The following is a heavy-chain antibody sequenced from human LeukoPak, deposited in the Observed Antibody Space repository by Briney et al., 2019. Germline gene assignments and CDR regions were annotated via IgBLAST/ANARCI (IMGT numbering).Heavy chain of an antibody. Sequence: GRSLRLSCAASGFTFSSYWMHWVRQFPGKGLVWVARINPGGSSITYADSVKGRFTISRDNAKNTLYLQMDSLRAEDTGVYYCARSNQADDYWGQGTLVTVSS. CDR3: ARSNQADDY. V-gene: IGHV3-74*01. CDR1: GFTFSSYW. D-gene: IGHD1-14*01. CDR2: INPGGSSI. J-gene: IGHJ4*02.